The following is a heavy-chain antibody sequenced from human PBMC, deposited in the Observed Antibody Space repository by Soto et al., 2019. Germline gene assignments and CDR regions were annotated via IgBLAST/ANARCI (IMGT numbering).Heavy chain of an antibody. D-gene: IGHD6-19*01. CDR2: ISYDGSNK. CDR1: GFTFSSYA. J-gene: IGHJ4*02. CDR3: ARGQWLVLVDY. Sequence: QVQLVESGGGVVQPGRSLRLSCAASGFTFSSYAMHWVRQAPGKGLEWVAVISYDGSNKYYADSVKGRFTISRDNSKNTLYLQMTSLRAEDTAVYYCARGQWLVLVDYWGQGTLVTVSS. V-gene: IGHV3-30-3*01.